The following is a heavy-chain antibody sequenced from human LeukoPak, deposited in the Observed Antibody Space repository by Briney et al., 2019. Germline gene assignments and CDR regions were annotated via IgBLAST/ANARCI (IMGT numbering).Heavy chain of an antibody. Sequence: SETLSLTCTVSNGSIRSDTYFWSWIRQPAGKGLEWIGRMSSSEISTYSPSLKSRVTISIDTSRNQFSMNLNSVTAADTAVYYCAKGAGPPWFDPWGQGTLVTVSS. CDR1: NGSIRSDTYF. CDR3: AKGAGPPWFDP. CDR2: MSSSEIS. J-gene: IGHJ5*02. V-gene: IGHV4-61*02. D-gene: IGHD6-19*01.